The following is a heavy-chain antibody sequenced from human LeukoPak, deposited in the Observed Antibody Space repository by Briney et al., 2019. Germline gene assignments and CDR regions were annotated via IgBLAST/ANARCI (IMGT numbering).Heavy chain of an antibody. Sequence: ASVKVSCKTSGYIFTNYGVSWVRQAPGQGLEWMGGIIPIFGTANYAQKFQGRVTITADESTSTAYMELSSLRSEDTAVYYCARSGNYQTDYWGQGTLVTVSS. CDR2: IIPIFGTA. CDR1: GYIFTNYG. D-gene: IGHD4-23*01. J-gene: IGHJ4*02. V-gene: IGHV1-69*13. CDR3: ARSGNYQTDY.